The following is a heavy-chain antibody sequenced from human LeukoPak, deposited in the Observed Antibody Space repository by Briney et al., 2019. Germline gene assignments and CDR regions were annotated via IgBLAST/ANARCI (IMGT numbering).Heavy chain of an antibody. CDR3: TRLGDSSGWYQRSYYYYGMDV. Sequence: GGSLRLSCAASGFTFSSHSMNWVRQAPGKGLEWLSYITPSGFTVYSDSVQGRFTISRDSAKNSVYLQMNSLKTEDTAVYYCTRLGDSSGWYQRSYYYYGMDVWGQGTTVTVSS. D-gene: IGHD6-19*01. CDR2: ITPSGFTV. J-gene: IGHJ6*02. CDR1: GFTFSSHS. V-gene: IGHV3-48*04.